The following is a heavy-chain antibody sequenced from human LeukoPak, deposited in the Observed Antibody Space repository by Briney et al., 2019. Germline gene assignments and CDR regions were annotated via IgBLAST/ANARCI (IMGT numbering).Heavy chain of an antibody. CDR3: AKGGGKAVVVISGPCFDY. V-gene: IGHV3-23*01. CDR2: ISGGGGST. Sequence: GGSLRLSCAASGFTFSSYAMSWVRQAPGKGLEWVSAISGGGGSTYYADSVKGRFTISRDNSKNTLYLQMNSLRAEDTAVYYCAKGGGKAVVVISGPCFDYWGQGTLVTVSS. CDR1: GFTFSSYA. D-gene: IGHD3-22*01. J-gene: IGHJ4*02.